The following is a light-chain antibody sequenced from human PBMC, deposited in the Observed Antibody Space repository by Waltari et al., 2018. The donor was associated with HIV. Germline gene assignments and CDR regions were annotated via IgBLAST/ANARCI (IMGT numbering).Light chain of an antibody. CDR2: KVS. CDR3: MQGTHWPIT. CDR1: QSLVYSDGNTY. Sequence: VVVTQSPLSLPVSLGQPASLSCTPSQSLVYSDGNTYLNWFHQRPGQSPRRLIYKVSNRDSGVPDRFSGSGSGTDFTLKISRVEAEDVGVYYCMQGTHWPITFGQGTRLEIK. J-gene: IGKJ5*01. V-gene: IGKV2-30*01.